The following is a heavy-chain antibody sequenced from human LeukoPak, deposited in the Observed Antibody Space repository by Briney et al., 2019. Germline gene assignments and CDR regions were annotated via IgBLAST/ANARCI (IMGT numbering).Heavy chain of an antibody. CDR1: GFTFSTPP. CDR3: ATGRYYDGSGYSLVDS. Sequence: PGRSLRLSCAASGFTFSTPPMHWVRQAPGKGLEWVSVISSDGSSKYYSDSVKGRFTISRDNSKNTLYQQMDSLRAEDTAVYYCATGRYYDGSGYSLVDSWGQGTLVTVSS. J-gene: IGHJ4*02. V-gene: IGHV3-30-3*01. CDR2: ISSDGSSK. D-gene: IGHD3-22*01.